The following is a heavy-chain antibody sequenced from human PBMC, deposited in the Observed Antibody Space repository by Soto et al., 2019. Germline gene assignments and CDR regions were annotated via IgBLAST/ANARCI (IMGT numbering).Heavy chain of an antibody. CDR1: GGTFSSYA. V-gene: IGHV1-69*01. CDR3: RGVTKAGNYYSYGMDV. CDR2: IIPIFGTA. Sequence: QVQLVQSGAEVKKPGSSVKVSCKASGGTFSSYAISWVRQAPGQGLEWMGGIIPIFGTANYAQKFQGRVTITADESRSTAYMELSSLRSEDTAVYYCRGVTKAGNYYSYGMDVWGQGTTVTVSS. J-gene: IGHJ6*02. D-gene: IGHD1-1*01.